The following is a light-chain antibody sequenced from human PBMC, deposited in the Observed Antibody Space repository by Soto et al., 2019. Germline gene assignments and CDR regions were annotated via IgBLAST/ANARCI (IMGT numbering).Light chain of an antibody. V-gene: IGLV2-14*01. Sequence: QSALTQPASVSGSPGQTITISCTGTSSDVGGYNYLSWYQQHPGKAPKVMIYEVSNRPSGVSNRFSGSKSGNTASLTISGLQAEDEADYFCSSYTSTNTLVFGTGTKLTVL. J-gene: IGLJ1*01. CDR3: SSYTSTNTLV. CDR2: EVS. CDR1: SSDVGGYNY.